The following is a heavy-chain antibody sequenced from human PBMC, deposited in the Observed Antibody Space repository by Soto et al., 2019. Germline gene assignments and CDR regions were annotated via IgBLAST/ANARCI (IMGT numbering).Heavy chain of an antibody. CDR1: GGSFRSYA. CDR3: ADSANHRYFFDS. J-gene: IGHJ5*01. Sequence: QVQLVQSGAEVKKPGSSVKVSCKASGGSFRSYAVNWVRQAPGQGLECLGGIIPIFGTPNYAQKFHGRVSITADESTSTVYMDLISLTSEDTAVDYCADSANHRYFFDSWGQGTLGTVSS. CDR2: IIPIFGTP. V-gene: IGHV1-69*12. D-gene: IGHD1-20*01.